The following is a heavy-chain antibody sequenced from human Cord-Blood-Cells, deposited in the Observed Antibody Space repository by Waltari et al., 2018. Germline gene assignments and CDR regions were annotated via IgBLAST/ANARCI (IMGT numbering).Heavy chain of an antibody. D-gene: IGHD2-2*01. V-gene: IGHV4-4*02. CDR2: IYHSGST. J-gene: IGHJ2*01. CDR1: GGSISSSNW. CDR3: ARWRRYCSSTSCSKNWYFDL. Sequence: QVQLQESGPGLVKPSGTLSLTCAVSGGSISSSNWWSWVRQPPGKGLEWIGEIYHSGSTHYNPSLKSRVTISVDKSKNQFSLKLSSVTAADTAVYYCARWRRYCSSTSCSKNWYFDLWGRGTLVTVSS.